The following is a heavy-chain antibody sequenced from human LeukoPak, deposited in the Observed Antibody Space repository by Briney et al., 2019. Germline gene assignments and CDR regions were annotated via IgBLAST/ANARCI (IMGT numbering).Heavy chain of an antibody. Sequence: GGSLRLSCAASGFTFTNAWMNWVRQAPGKGLEWVGRIKSKTDGGTTDYAAPVKGRFTISRDDSKNTLYLQMNSLKTEDTAVYYCTANYDYVWGSYRPPHYWGQGTLVTVSS. V-gene: IGHV3-15*01. D-gene: IGHD3-16*02. J-gene: IGHJ4*02. CDR2: IKSKTDGGTT. CDR3: TANYDYVWGSYRPPHY. CDR1: GFTFTNAW.